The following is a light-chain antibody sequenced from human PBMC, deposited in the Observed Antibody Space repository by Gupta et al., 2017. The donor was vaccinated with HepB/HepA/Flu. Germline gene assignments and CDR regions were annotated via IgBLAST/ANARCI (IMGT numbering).Light chain of an antibody. Sequence: QSALTQPASVSGSPVQSITISCTGTSSDVGGYNYVSWYQQHPGKAPKLMIYDVSKRPSGVSNRFSGSKSGNTASLTISGLQEEDDADYYCSTYTSSSTWVFGGGTKLTVL. V-gene: IGLV2-14*03. CDR3: STYTSSSTWV. CDR2: DVS. J-gene: IGLJ3*02. CDR1: SSDVGGYNY.